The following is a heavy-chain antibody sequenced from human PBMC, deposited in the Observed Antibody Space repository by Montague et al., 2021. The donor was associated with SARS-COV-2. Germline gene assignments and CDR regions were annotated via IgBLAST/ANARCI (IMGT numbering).Heavy chain of an antibody. Sequence: PALVKPTQTLTLTCTFSGFSLSTSGVGVGWIRQPPGEALEWLALIYWEDDKRYSPSLKSRLTITKDTSKNQVVLTMTNMDPVDTATYYCAHRKVLAAAWDYWGQGTLVTVSS. D-gene: IGHD6-13*01. CDR1: GFSLSTSGVG. J-gene: IGHJ4*02. CDR3: AHRKVLAAAWDY. CDR2: IYWEDDK. V-gene: IGHV2-5*02.